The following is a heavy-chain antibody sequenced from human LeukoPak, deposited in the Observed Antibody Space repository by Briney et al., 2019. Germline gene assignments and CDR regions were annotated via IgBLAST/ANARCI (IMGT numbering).Heavy chain of an antibody. CDR1: GFTFSNSW. CDR2: ISSSGSYK. D-gene: IGHD5-18*01. Sequence: GGSLRLSCLASGFTFSNSWMTWVRQVPGKGLEWVASISSSGSYKYYADSVEGRFTISRDNAKDSLFLQMDSLRVEDTAVYFCARELGNGDTYANVPLGHWGQGTLVTVSS. J-gene: IGHJ4*02. V-gene: IGHV3-21*01. CDR3: ARELGNGDTYANVPLGH.